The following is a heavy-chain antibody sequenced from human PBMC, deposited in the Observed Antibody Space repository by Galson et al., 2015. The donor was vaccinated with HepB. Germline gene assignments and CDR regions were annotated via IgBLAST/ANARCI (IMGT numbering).Heavy chain of an antibody. CDR2: ISYDGSNK. CDR3: ARQDVYYGSGIYYWEDY. CDR1: GFTFSSYG. V-gene: IGHV3-30*03. Sequence: SLRLSCAASGFTFSSYGMHWVRQAPGKGLEWVAVISYDGSNKYYADSVKGRFTISRDNSKNTLYLQMNSLKASDTAMYYCARQDVYYGSGIYYWEDYWGQGTLVTVSS. J-gene: IGHJ4*02. D-gene: IGHD3-10*01.